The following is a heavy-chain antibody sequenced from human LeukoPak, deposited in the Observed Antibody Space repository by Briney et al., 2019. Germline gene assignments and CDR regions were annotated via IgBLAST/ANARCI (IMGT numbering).Heavy chain of an antibody. J-gene: IGHJ1*01. CDR2: IDPSDSST. D-gene: IGHD3-10*01. Sequence: PGESLKISCKGSGYSFANYWITWVRQVPGKGLEWMGRIDPSDSSTKYSPSLQGHVTISVDKSISTASLQWSSLKASDTAMYYCAIGTIRGDFFQHWGQGTLVTVSS. CDR3: AIGTIRGDFFQH. V-gene: IGHV5-10-1*01. CDR1: GYSFANYW.